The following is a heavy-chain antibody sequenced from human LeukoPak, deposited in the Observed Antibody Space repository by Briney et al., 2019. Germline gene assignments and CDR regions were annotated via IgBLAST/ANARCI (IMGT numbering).Heavy chain of an antibody. CDR2: TYYRSKWYN. Sequence: SQTLSLTCAISGDSVSSNSAAWNWIRQSPSRGLEWLGRTYYRSKWYNDYAVSVKSRITINPDTSKNQFSLQLNSVTPEDTAVYYCARGPRDYGDRGYYFDYWGQGTLVTVSS. J-gene: IGHJ4*02. CDR1: GDSVSSNSAA. V-gene: IGHV6-1*01. CDR3: ARGPRDYGDRGYYFDY. D-gene: IGHD4-17*01.